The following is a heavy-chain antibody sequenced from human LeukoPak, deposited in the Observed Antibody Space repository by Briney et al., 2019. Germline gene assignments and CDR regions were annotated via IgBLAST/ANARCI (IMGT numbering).Heavy chain of an antibody. CDR1: GFTFSSYS. V-gene: IGHV3-21*01. D-gene: IGHD4/OR15-4a*01. Sequence: GGSLRLSCAASGFTFSSYSMKWVRQAPGKGLEWVSSISSSSSYIYYADSVKGRFTISRDNAKNSLYLQMNSLRAEDTAVYYCASANYVGGLDYWGQGTLVTVSS. J-gene: IGHJ4*02. CDR3: ASANYVGGLDY. CDR2: ISSSSSYI.